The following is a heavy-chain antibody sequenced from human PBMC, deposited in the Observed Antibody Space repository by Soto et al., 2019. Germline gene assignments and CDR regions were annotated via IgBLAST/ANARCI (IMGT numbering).Heavy chain of an antibody. D-gene: IGHD6-13*01. Sequence: VSLRLSCAASGFTFSSYAMSWVRQAPGKGLEWVSAISGSGGSTYYADSVKGRFTISRDNSKNTLYLQMNSLRAEDTAVYYCAKAYSSSWYPDAFDIWGQGTMVTVSS. CDR2: ISGSGGST. CDR1: GFTFSSYA. V-gene: IGHV3-23*01. CDR3: AKAYSSSWYPDAFDI. J-gene: IGHJ3*02.